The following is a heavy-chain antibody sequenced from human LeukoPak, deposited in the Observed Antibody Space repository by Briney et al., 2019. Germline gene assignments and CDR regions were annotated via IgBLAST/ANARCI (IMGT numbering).Heavy chain of an antibody. CDR3: ARGNAGTTSPDYYYYYYGMDV. J-gene: IGHJ6*02. D-gene: IGHD1-7*01. Sequence: SVKVSCKASGGTFSSYTISWVRQAPGQGLEWMGRIIPILGIANYAQKFQGRVTITADKSTSTAYMELSSLRSEDTAVYYCARGNAGTTSPDYYYYYYGMDVWGQGTTVTVSS. CDR2: IIPILGIA. V-gene: IGHV1-69*02. CDR1: GGTFSSYT.